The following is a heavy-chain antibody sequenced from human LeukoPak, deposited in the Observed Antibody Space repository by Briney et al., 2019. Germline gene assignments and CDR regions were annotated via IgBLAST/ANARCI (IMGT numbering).Heavy chain of an antibody. CDR2: ISYDGSNK. Sequence: GGSLRLSCAASGFTFSSYAMHWVRQAPGKGLEWVAVISYDGSNKYYADSVKGRFTISRDNAKNSLYLQMNSLRAEDTALYFCAKVRATAGTGNGLDVWGQGTTVTVS. D-gene: IGHD6-13*01. CDR1: GFTFSSYA. J-gene: IGHJ6*02. V-gene: IGHV3-30-3*01. CDR3: AKVRATAGTGNGLDV.